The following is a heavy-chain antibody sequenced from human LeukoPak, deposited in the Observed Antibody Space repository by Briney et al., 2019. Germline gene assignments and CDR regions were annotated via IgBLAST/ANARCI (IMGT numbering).Heavy chain of an antibody. CDR3: ASGTDSYGYSLHYYYMDV. V-gene: IGHV1-69*06. J-gene: IGHJ6*03. CDR2: IIPIFGTA. CDR1: GGTFSSYA. D-gene: IGHD5-18*01. Sequence: KASCKASGGTFSSYAISWVRLAPGQGLEWMGGIIPIFGTANYAQKFQGRVTITADKSTSTAYMELSSLRSEDTAVYYCASGTDSYGYSLHYYYMDVWGKGTTVTVSS.